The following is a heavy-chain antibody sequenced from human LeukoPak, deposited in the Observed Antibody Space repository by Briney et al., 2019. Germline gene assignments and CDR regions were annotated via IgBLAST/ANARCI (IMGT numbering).Heavy chain of an antibody. CDR3: ARAFCGGDCYIDY. J-gene: IGHJ4*02. V-gene: IGHV4-59*12. D-gene: IGHD2-21*02. CDR2: IYYSGST. CDR1: GGSISSYY. Sequence: SETLSLTCTVSGGSISSYYWSRIRQPPGKGLEWIGYIYYSGSTNYNPSLKSRVTISVDTSKNQFSLKLSSVTAADTAVYYCARAFCGGDCYIDYWGQGTLVTVSS.